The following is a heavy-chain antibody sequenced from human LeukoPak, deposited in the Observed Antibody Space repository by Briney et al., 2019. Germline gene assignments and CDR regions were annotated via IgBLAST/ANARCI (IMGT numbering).Heavy chain of an antibody. CDR1: GGSFSGYY. J-gene: IGHJ4*02. Sequence: SETLSLTCAVYGGSFSGYYWSWIRQPPGKGLEWIGEINHSGSTNHNPSLKSRVTISVDTSKNQFSLKLSSVTAADTAVYYCASVRLQLVDYWGQGTLVTVSS. V-gene: IGHV4-34*01. CDR2: INHSGST. D-gene: IGHD6-6*01. CDR3: ASVRLQLVDY.